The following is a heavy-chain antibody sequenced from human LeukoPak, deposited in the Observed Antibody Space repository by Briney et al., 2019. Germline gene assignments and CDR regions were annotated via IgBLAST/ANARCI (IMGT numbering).Heavy chain of an antibody. D-gene: IGHD3-10*01. CDR3: AKVMTRTMVRGVPPSDY. CDR2: ISGSGGST. Sequence: GGSLRLSCAASGFTFSSYAMSWVRQAPGKGLEWVSAISGSGGSTYYADSVKGRFTISRDDSKNTLYLQMNSLRAEDTAVYYCAKVMTRTMVRGVPPSDYWGQGTLVTVSS. V-gene: IGHV3-23*01. CDR1: GFTFSSYA. J-gene: IGHJ4*02.